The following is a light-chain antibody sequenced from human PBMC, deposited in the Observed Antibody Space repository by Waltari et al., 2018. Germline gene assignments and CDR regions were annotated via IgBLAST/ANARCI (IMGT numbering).Light chain of an antibody. CDR3: QHYVRLPAT. J-gene: IGKJ1*01. V-gene: IGKV3-20*01. CDR2: GAS. Sequence: ELVLTQSPGTLSLSPGERATLSCRASESVGRSLAWYQQRPGQAPRLLIYGASNRAPGIPDWFSGSGSGTEFSLTISRLEPEDFAVYYCQHYVRLPATFGQGTKVEIK. CDR1: ESVGRS.